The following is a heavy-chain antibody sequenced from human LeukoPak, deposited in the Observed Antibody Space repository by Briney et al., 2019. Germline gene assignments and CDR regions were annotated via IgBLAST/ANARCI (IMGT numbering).Heavy chain of an antibody. Sequence: GGSLRLSCAASGFTVSRNYMSWVRQAPGKGLEWVANIRQDGSEKYYVDSAKGRFTISRDNAKNSLYLQMNSLRAEDTAVYYCATDLGSSRPNFWGQGILVTVSS. CDR1: GFTVSRNY. CDR2: IRQDGSEK. CDR3: ATDLGSSRPNF. D-gene: IGHD6-13*01. J-gene: IGHJ4*02. V-gene: IGHV3-7*01.